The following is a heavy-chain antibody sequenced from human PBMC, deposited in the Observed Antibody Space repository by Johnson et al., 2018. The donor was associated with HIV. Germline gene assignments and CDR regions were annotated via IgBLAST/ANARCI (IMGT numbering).Heavy chain of an antibody. CDR3: AIALDSTVVTGPFDI. D-gene: IGHD5-18*01. V-gene: IGHV3-23*04. J-gene: IGHJ3*02. Sequence: VQLVESGGGVVRPGGSLRLSCAASGFTLSDYAMSWVRQAPGKGLEWVSGISGSGDGTYYADSVKGRFTFSRDNAKNKVYLQMNSLRDEDTAVYHCAIALDSTVVTGPFDIWGQGTMVTVSS. CDR1: GFTLSDYA. CDR2: ISGSGDGT.